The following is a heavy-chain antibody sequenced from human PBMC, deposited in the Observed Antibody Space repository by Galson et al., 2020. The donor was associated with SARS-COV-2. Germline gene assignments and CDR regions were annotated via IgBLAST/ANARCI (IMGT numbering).Heavy chain of an antibody. CDR1: GGSISSYY. Sequence: SETLSLTCTVSGGSISSYYWIWIRQPPGKGLEWIGYIYYSGSTNYNPSLKSRVTISVDTSKNQFSLKLSSVTAADTAVYYCAIAAQTYYDLWSGYYNAPHFGCWGQGTLVAVSS. CDR2: IYYSGST. V-gene: IGHV4-59*01. J-gene: IGHJ4*02. CDR3: AIAAQTYYDLWSGYYNAPHFGC. D-gene: IGHD3-3*01.